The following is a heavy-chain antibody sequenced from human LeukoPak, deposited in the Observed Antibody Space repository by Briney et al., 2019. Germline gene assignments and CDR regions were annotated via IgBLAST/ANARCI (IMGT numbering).Heavy chain of an antibody. D-gene: IGHD6-6*01. CDR3: ARAGPGSSSDY. CDR2: IYTSGST. V-gene: IGHV4-61*02. J-gene: IGHJ4*02. CDR1: GGSISSGSYY. Sequence: SQTLSLTCTVSGGSISSGSYYWSWIRQPAGKGLEWIGRIYTSGSTNYNPSLKSRVNISVDTSKNQFSLKLTSVTAADTAVYYCARAGPGSSSDYWGQGTLVTVSS.